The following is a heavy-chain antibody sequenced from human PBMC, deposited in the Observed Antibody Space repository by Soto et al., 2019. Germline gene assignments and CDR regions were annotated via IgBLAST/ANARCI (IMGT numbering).Heavy chain of an antibody. CDR1: GGTFSSYT. V-gene: IGHV1-69*02. CDR2: IIPILGIA. Sequence: QVQLVQSGAEVKKSGSSVKVSCKASGGTFSSYTINWVRQAPGQGLEWMGRIIPILGIANYAQKFQGRVTITADKSTSTAYMELSSLRSEDTAVYYCASHSGSYYNDYWGQGTLVTVSS. CDR3: ASHSGSYYNDY. D-gene: IGHD3-10*01. J-gene: IGHJ4*02.